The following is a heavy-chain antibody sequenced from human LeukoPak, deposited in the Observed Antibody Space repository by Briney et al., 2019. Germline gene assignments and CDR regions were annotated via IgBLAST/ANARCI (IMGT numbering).Heavy chain of an antibody. CDR1: GFTFSTYE. D-gene: IGHD3-10*01. Sequence: PGGSLRLSCVASGFTFSTYEMNWVRQAPGKGLEWVSYISTSGSTIYYADSVKGRFTISRDNAKNSLYLLMNNLRAEDTAVYFCVRDGTRGTRFGKIPHYFDYWGQGTLVTVSS. V-gene: IGHV3-48*03. J-gene: IGHJ4*02. CDR2: ISTSGSTI. CDR3: VRDGTRGTRFGKIPHYFDY.